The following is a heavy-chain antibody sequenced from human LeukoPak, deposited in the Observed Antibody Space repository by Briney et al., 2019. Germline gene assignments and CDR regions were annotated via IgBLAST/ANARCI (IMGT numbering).Heavy chain of an antibody. V-gene: IGHV4-4*07. CDR2: IYTSGST. CDR1: GGSISSYY. D-gene: IGHD6-13*01. J-gene: IGHJ2*01. CDR3: ARMGRGSSWLLFDL. Sequence: SETLSLTCTVSGGSISSYYWSWIRQPAGKGLEWIGRIYTSGSTNYNPSLKSRATLSVDKSKNQFSLKLSSVTAADTAVYYCARMGRGSSWLLFDLWGRGTLVTVSS.